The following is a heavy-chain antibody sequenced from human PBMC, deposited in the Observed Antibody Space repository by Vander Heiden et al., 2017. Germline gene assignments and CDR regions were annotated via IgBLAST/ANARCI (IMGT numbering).Heavy chain of an antibody. CDR3: ITGNGGKKGLRY. CDR2: IKSKTAGGTT. Sequence: EVQLVQSGGGWVEPGRCVGLCCAASGITFSNAWMSWVRQAPGKGLEGVGRIKSKTAGGTTDYAAPVKGRFTISRDDPKNTLYLTMKRVKTEETAVYYCITGNGGKKGLRYWGQGTLVTVSS. V-gene: IGHV3-15*01. J-gene: IGHJ4*02. D-gene: IGHD2-15*01. CDR1: GITFSNAW.